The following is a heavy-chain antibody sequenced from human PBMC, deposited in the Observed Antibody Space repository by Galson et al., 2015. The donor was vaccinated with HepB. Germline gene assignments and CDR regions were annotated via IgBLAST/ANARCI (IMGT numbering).Heavy chain of an antibody. CDR1: GFTFSSSA. CDR3: AADIGGSSTLMSPPGY. V-gene: IGHV1-58*01. D-gene: IGHD5/OR15-5a*01. J-gene: IGHJ4*02. Sequence: SVKVSCKASGFTFSSSAVQWVRQARGQRLEWMGWIVVGSGKTTYAQKIQERVTITRDMSTSTAYLELRSLRSEDTAIYYCAADIGGSSTLMSPPGYWGQGTLVTVSS. CDR2: IVVGSGKT.